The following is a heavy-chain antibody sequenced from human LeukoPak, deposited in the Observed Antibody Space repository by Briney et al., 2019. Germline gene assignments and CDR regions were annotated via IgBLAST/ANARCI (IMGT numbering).Heavy chain of an antibody. CDR3: ARRAGAYSHPYDY. J-gene: IGHJ4*02. V-gene: IGHV3-53*01. D-gene: IGHD4/OR15-4a*01. CDR1: GFTVSSNY. Sequence: PGGSLRLSCAASGFTVSSNYMSWVRQAPGKGLEWVPAISGSGGSTYYADSVKGRFTISRDNSKNTLYLQMNSLRAEDTAVYYCARRAGAYSHPYDYWGQGTLVTVSS. CDR2: ISGSGGST.